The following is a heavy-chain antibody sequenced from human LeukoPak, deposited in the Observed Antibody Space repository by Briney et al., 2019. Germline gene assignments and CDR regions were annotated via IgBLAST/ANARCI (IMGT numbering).Heavy chain of an antibody. CDR3: VIGVGWQPDY. J-gene: IGHJ4*02. Sequence: SEILSLTCTVFGDSVTGYFLNWVRQPPGKGLEWIGHIYKIGTTNYNPSLKSRLTISADTSKNKFSLQLRSVTAADTAVYYCVIGVGWQPDYWGQGALVTVSS. D-gene: IGHD2-15*01. CDR1: GDSVTGYF. CDR2: IYKIGTT. V-gene: IGHV4-59*02.